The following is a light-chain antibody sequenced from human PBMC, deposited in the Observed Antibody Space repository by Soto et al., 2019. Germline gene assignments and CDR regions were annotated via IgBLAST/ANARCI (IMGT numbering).Light chain of an antibody. V-gene: IGKV3-20*01. CDR1: RTFARSY. CDR2: AAS. Sequence: EIVLTQSPDTLSLSPGERATLACRASRTFARSYLAWYQQKPGQAPRLLIYAASTRATGIPDRFSGSGSGADFSLTISRLEPEASAVYYCQKYGSSPPYTFGQGTKLEIK. J-gene: IGKJ2*01. CDR3: QKYGSSPPYT.